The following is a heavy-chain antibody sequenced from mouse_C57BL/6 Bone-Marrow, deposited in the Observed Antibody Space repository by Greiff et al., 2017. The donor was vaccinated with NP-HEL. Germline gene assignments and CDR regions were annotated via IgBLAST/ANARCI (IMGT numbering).Heavy chain of an antibody. J-gene: IGHJ3*01. V-gene: IGHV1-59*01. CDR1: GYTFTSYW. CDR3: ARVSTMVKWFAY. CDR2: IDPSDSYT. Sequence: QVQLQQPGAELVRPGTSVKLSCKASGYTFTSYWMHWVKQRPGQGLEWIGVIDPSDSYTNYNQKFKGKATLTVDTSSSTAYMQLSSLTSEDSAVYDCARVSTMVKWFAYWGQGTRVTVSA. D-gene: IGHD2-2*01.